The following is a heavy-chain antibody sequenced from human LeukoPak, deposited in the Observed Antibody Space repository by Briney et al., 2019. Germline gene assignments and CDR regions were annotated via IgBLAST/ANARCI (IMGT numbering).Heavy chain of an antibody. CDR2: ISGSGGST. Sequence: GGSLRLSCAAFRFSFSSYAMSWVRQAPGKGLEWGSSISGSGGSTYYADSVKGRFTISRDNSKNTLYLQMNSLSAGDTAIYYCAKKGYSTGWYTDYWGQGTLVTVSS. CDR3: AKKGYSTGWYTDY. V-gene: IGHV3-23*01. D-gene: IGHD6-19*01. CDR1: RFSFSSYA. J-gene: IGHJ4*02.